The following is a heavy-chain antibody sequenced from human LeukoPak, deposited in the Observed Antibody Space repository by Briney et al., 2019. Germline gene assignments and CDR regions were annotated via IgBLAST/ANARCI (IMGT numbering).Heavy chain of an antibody. J-gene: IGHJ4*02. V-gene: IGHV3-30*18. CDR3: AKDRGKTYYYDSSGYFAY. CDR1: GFTFSSYG. D-gene: IGHD3-22*01. Sequence: GGSLRLSCAASGFTFSSYGMHWVRQAPGKGLEWVAVISYDGSNKYYADSVKGRFTISRDNSKNTLYLQMNSLRAEDTAVYYCAKDRGKTYYYDSSGYFAYWGQGTLVTVSS. CDR2: ISYDGSNK.